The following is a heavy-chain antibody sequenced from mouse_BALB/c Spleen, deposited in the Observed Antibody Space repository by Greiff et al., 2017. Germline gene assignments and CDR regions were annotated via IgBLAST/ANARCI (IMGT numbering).Heavy chain of an antibody. CDR2: INPYYGST. V-gene: IGHV1-39*01. CDR3: ARSYYDYESVGYYAMDY. J-gene: IGHJ4*01. D-gene: IGHD2-4*01. Sequence: VQLQQSGPELVKPGASVKISCKASGYSFTDYIMLWVKQSHGKSLEWIGNINPYYGSTSYNLKFKGKATLTVDKSSSTAYMQLNSLTSEDSAVYYCARSYYDYESVGYYAMDYWGQGTSVTVSS. CDR1: GYSFTDYI.